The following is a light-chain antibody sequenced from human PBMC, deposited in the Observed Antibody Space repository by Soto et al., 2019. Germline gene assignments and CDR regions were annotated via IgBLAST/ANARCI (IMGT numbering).Light chain of an antibody. J-gene: IGLJ1*01. CDR3: SSYTSSSTLYV. CDR1: SSDVGGYNS. CDR2: EVS. V-gene: IGLV2-14*01. Sequence: QSALTQPASVSGSPGQSITISCTGTSSDVGGYNSVSWYQQHQGKAPKLMIYEVSHRPSGVSNRLSGSKSGNTASLTISGLQAEDEADYYCSSYTSSSTLYVFGTGTKLTVL.